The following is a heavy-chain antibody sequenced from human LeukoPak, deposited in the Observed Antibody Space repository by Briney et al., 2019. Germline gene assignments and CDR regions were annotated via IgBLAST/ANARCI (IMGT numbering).Heavy chain of an antibody. CDR3: AKTRGSSGWVLDY. CDR2: IRGSGGST. CDR1: GFTFSRYA. Sequence: GGSLRLSCAASGFTFSRYAMSWVRPAPGKGLEWGSAIRGSGGSTYYADSVKGRFTISRDNSKNTLYLQMNSLRAEDTAVYYCAKTRGSSGWVLDYWGQGTLVTVSS. V-gene: IGHV3-23*01. J-gene: IGHJ4*02. D-gene: IGHD6-19*01.